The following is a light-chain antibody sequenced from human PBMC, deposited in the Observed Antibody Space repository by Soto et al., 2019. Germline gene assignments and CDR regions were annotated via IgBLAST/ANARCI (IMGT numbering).Light chain of an antibody. J-gene: IGLJ1*01. Sequence: QSALTQPASVSGSPGQSITISCTGTSSDIGRYTYVSWYQQHPGKAPKLMIYDVSDRPSGVSNRFSGSKSGNTASLTISGLQPEDEADYYYSSYTSSSALVVFGTGTKLTVL. CDR3: SSYTSSSALVV. CDR2: DVS. V-gene: IGLV2-14*03. CDR1: SSDIGRYTY.